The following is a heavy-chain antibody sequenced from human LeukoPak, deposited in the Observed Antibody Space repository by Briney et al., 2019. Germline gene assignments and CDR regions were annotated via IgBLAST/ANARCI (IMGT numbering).Heavy chain of an antibody. V-gene: IGHV3-23*01. Sequence: PGGSLRLSCAASGFTFDDYGMSWVRQAPGKGLEWVSAISGSGGSTYYADSVKGRFTISRDNSKNTLYLQMNSLRAEDTAVYYCAKDSSSWYYFDYWGQGTLVTVSS. CDR2: ISGSGGST. CDR1: GFTFDDYG. D-gene: IGHD6-13*01. J-gene: IGHJ4*02. CDR3: AKDSSSWYYFDY.